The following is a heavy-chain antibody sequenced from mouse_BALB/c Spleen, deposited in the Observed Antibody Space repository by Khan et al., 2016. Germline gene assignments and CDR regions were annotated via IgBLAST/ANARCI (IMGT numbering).Heavy chain of an antibody. Sequence: QIQLVQSGPELKKPGETVKISCKASGYTFTNYGMNWVKQAPGKGLKWMGWINTYTGAPTYADDFKGRFAFSLETSASTAYLQINNLKNEDMATYFCARSDGSEAMDYWGQGTSVTVSS. V-gene: IGHV9-1*02. CDR1: GYTFTNYG. J-gene: IGHJ4*01. CDR3: ARSDGSEAMDY. D-gene: IGHD1-1*01. CDR2: INTYTGAP.